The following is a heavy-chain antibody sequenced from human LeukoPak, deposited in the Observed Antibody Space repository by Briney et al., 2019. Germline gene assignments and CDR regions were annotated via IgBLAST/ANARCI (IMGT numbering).Heavy chain of an antibody. Sequence: ASVKVSCKASGYTFTGYYMHWVRQAPGQGLEWMGWINPNSGGTNYAQKFQGRVTMTRDTSISTAYMELSRLRSDDTAVYYCARDQSLSSRGVIRKTFYYWGQGTLVTVSS. CDR2: INPNSGGT. D-gene: IGHD3-10*01. CDR3: ARDQSLSSRGVIRKTFYY. J-gene: IGHJ4*02. V-gene: IGHV1-2*02. CDR1: GYTFTGYY.